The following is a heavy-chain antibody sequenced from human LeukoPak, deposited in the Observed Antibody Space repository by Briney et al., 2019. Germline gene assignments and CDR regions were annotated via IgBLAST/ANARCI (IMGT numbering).Heavy chain of an antibody. CDR2: ISPSGGST. CDR1: GYTFTSNY. CDR3: ASLSPGEFDP. V-gene: IGHV1-46*01. J-gene: IGHJ5*02. D-gene: IGHD3-16*01. Sequence: ASVKVSCKAFGYTFTSNYMHWVRQAPGQGPEWMGVISPSGGSTTYAQKFQGRVTLTRDMSTSTDYLELSSLRSDDTAVYYCASLSPGEFDPWGQGTLVTVSS.